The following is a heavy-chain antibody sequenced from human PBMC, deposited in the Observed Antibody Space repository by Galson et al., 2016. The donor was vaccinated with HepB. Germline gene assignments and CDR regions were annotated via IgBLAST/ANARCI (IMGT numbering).Heavy chain of an antibody. V-gene: IGHV1-3*01. J-gene: IGHJ4*02. CDR3: ARGTSGWYLG. D-gene: IGHD6-19*01. Sequence: SVKVSCKASGYTFTSYAIHWVRQAPGQGLEWMGWINGGSGDTKYSQKFQDRVTITRDTSASTAYMEVNSLRSGDTAVYYCARGTSGWYLGWGQGTLVIVSP. CDR2: INGGSGDT. CDR1: GYTFTSYA.